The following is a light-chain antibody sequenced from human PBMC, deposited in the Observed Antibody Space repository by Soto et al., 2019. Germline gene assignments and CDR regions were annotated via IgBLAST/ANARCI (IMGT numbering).Light chain of an antibody. V-gene: IGKV3-11*01. CDR3: QQRSNWPPPIT. CDR2: DAS. Sequence: EIVLTQSPATLSVSPGERATLSCRASQSVSSSLAWYQQKPGQAPRLLIYDASNRATGIPARFSGSGSGTDFTLTISSLEPEDFAVYYCQQRSNWPPPITFGPRTKVDIK. J-gene: IGKJ3*01. CDR1: QSVSSS.